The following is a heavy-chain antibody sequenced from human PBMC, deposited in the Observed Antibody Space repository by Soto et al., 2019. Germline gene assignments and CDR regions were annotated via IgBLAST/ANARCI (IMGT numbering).Heavy chain of an antibody. Sequence: SETLSLTCTVSGGSISSSSYYWGWIRQPPGKGLEWIGSIYYSGSTYYNPSLKSRVTISVDTSKNQFSLKLSSVTAADTAVYYCASIRGYNGYDAFDIWGQGTMVTVSS. V-gene: IGHV4-39*01. CDR1: GGSISSSSYY. CDR3: ASIRGYNGYDAFDI. D-gene: IGHD5-12*01. CDR2: IYYSGST. J-gene: IGHJ3*02.